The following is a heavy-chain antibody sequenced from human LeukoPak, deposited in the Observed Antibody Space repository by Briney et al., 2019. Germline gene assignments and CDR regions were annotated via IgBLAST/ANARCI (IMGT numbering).Heavy chain of an antibody. CDR2: IYYSGST. V-gene: IGHV4-59*01. D-gene: IGHD6-19*01. J-gene: IGHJ3*02. Sequence: PSETLSLTCTVSGGSISTYHWSWIRQPPGKGLEWIGYIYYSGSTNYNPSLKSRVTISVDTSKNQFSLKLTSVTAADTAVYYCARDRDAWLADDAFDIWGQGTMVTVSS. CDR1: GGSISTYH. CDR3: ARDRDAWLADDAFDI.